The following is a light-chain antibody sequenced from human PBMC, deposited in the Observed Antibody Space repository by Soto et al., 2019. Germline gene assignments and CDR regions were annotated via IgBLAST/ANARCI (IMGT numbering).Light chain of an antibody. CDR1: SSDVGGYNY. Sequence: QSVLTQPASVSGSPGQSITISCTGTSSDVGGYNYVSWYQQHPGKAPKLIIYEVSNRPSGVSNRFSGSKSGDTASLTISGLHAEDEADYYCSSYTSSSTLYVFGTGPKLTVL. CDR2: EVS. V-gene: IGLV2-14*01. CDR3: SSYTSSSTLYV. J-gene: IGLJ1*01.